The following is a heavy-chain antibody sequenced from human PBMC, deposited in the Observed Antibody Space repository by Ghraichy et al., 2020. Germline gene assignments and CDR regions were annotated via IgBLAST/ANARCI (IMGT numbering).Heavy chain of an antibody. CDR2: IYWNDDK. CDR3: AHHGDYRLGYYYYGMDV. CDR1: GFSLSTSGVG. V-gene: IGHV2-5*01. Sequence: SGPTLVKPTQTLTLTCTFSGFSLSTSGVGVGWIRQPPGKALEWLALIYWNDDKRYSPSLKSSLTITKDTSKNQVVLTMTNMDPVDTATYYCAHHGDYRLGYYYYGMDVWGQGTTVTVSS. D-gene: IGHD4-17*01. J-gene: IGHJ6*02.